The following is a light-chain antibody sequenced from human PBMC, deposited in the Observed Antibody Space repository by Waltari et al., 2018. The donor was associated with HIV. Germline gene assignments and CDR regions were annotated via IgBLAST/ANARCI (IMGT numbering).Light chain of an antibody. CDR2: DVS. CDR3: SSYTSSSTPYV. J-gene: IGLJ1*01. V-gene: IGLV2-14*03. Sequence: QSALTQPASVSGSPGPSITISCTGTSSDVVGYNSVSVYQQHPGKAPKLMIYDVSNRPSGVSNRFSGSKSGNTASLTISGLQAEDEADYYCSSYTSSSTPYVFGTGTKVTVL. CDR1: SSDVVGYNS.